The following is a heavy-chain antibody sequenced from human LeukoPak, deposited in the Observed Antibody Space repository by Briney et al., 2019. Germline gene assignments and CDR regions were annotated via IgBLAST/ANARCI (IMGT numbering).Heavy chain of an antibody. CDR3: ARAPGDYSFD. V-gene: IGHV1-2*02. CDR2: INPNSDGT. D-gene: IGHD4-17*01. Sequence: ASVKVSCKASGYTFTHYYMHWVQQAGGQGLEWMGWINPNSDGTNYAQKFQGRVTMTRDTSISTAYMELSRLRSDDTAVYYCARAPGDYSFDWGQGTLVTVSS. CDR1: GYTFTHYY. J-gene: IGHJ4*02.